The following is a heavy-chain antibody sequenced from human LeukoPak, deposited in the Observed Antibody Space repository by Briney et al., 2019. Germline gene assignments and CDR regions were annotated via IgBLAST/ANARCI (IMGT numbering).Heavy chain of an antibody. V-gene: IGHV1-2*02. J-gene: IGHJ3*02. CDR3: ARGRGTVTTGRLSALDI. CDR1: GYTFTDYY. D-gene: IGHD4-17*01. Sequence: ASVKVSCKASGYTFTDYYMHWVRQAPGQGLEWMGWINPNSGGTNYAQKFQGRVTMTRDTSISTAYMELSRLRSDDTAVYYCARGRGTVTTGRLSALDIWGQGTMVTVSS. CDR2: INPNSGGT.